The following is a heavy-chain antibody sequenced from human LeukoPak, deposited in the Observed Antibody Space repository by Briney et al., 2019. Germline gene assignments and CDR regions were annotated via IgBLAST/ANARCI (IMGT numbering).Heavy chain of an antibody. V-gene: IGHV5-51*04. J-gene: IGHJ4*02. CDR2: IYPGDSDT. Sequence: GESLKISCKGSGYSFTSYWIGWVRQMPGKGLEWMGIIYPGDSDTRYSPSFQGQVTISADKPISTAYLQWSSLKASDTAMYYCARGRGHIVVVTAIPVGYYFDYWGQGTLVTVSS. CDR1: GYSFTSYW. D-gene: IGHD2-21*02. CDR3: ARGRGHIVVVTAIPVGYYFDY.